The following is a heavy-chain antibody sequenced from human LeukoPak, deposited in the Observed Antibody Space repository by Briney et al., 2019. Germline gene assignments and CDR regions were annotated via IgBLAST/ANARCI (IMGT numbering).Heavy chain of an antibody. CDR1: GGSISSSSYY. CDR3: ARDTSAIRGAGWNAFDI. J-gene: IGHJ3*02. D-gene: IGHD3-22*01. Sequence: SETLSLTCTVSGGSISSSSYYWGWIRQPPVKGLEWIRSIYYSGSTYYNPSLKSRVTISVDTSKNQFSLKLSSVTAADTAVYYCARDTSAIRGAGWNAFDIWGQGTMVTVSS. CDR2: IYYSGST. V-gene: IGHV4-39*01.